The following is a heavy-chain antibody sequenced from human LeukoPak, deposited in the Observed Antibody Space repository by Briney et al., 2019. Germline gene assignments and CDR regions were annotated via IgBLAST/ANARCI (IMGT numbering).Heavy chain of an antibody. CDR2: ISSSSSYI. D-gene: IGHD3/OR15-3a*01. V-gene: IGHV3-21*01. J-gene: IGHJ2*01. CDR3: HVDPPKRYFDL. CDR1: GFTFSSYS. Sequence: GGSLRLSCAASGFTFSSYSMYWVRQAPGKGLEWVSSISSSSSYIYYADSVKGRFTISRDNAKNSLYLQMNSLRAEDTAVYYCHVDPPKRYFDLWGRGTLVTVSS.